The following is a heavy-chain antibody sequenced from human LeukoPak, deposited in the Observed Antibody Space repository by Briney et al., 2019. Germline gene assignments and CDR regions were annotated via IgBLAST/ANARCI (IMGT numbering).Heavy chain of an antibody. Sequence: GGSLRLSCAASGFTFSSYAMHWVRQAPGKGLEWVAVISYDGSNKYYADSVKGRFTISRDNSKNTLYLQMNSLRAEDTAVYYCARAESDSSGYYYPIDYWGQGTLVTVSS. CDR3: ARAESDSSGYYYPIDY. V-gene: IGHV3-30-3*01. J-gene: IGHJ4*02. CDR2: ISYDGSNK. CDR1: GFTFSSYA. D-gene: IGHD3-22*01.